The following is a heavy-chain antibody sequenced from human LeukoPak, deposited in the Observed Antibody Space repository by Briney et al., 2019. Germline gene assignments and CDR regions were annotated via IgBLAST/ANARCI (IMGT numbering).Heavy chain of an antibody. Sequence: ASVKVSCKASGYTFTSYDINWVRQATGQGLEWMGWMNPNSGNTGYAQKFQGRVTMTRNTSISTAYMELSSLRSEDTAVYYCARFIAVAGKFDYWGQGTLVTVSS. D-gene: IGHD6-19*01. CDR2: MNPNSGNT. CDR1: GYTFTSYD. J-gene: IGHJ4*02. V-gene: IGHV1-8*01. CDR3: ARFIAVAGKFDY.